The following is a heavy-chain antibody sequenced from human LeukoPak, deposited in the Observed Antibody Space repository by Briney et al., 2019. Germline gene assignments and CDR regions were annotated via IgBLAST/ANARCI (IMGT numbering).Heavy chain of an antibody. D-gene: IGHD2-21*02. V-gene: IGHV3-74*01. J-gene: IGHJ4*02. CDR2: IKSDGITI. CDR3: SDSIDY. Sequence: GGSLRLSCAASGFTFSNYMMHWVRQAPGKGLVWVSRIKSDGITITYADSVKGRFTISRDNAKNTLYLQMNSLRAEDTAVYYCSDSIDYWGQGTLVTVSS. CDR1: GFTFSNYM.